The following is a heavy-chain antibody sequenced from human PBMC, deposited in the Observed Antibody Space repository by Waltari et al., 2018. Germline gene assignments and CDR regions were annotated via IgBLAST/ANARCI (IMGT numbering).Heavy chain of an antibody. V-gene: IGHV1-3*04. J-gene: IGHJ4*02. CDR1: GYPFNDYG. CDR2: IKTSTGNT. Sequence: QVQLVQSGAEVKAPGASVKVSCKTFGYPFNDYGLHWVRQAPGQGLEWMGWIKTSTGNTKYSQKFQVRVTLNRDSSATTAYMDVSSLKSEDTAIYYCARGGETWNRLETHFDYWGQGTLVTVSA. D-gene: IGHD1-1*01. CDR3: ARGGETWNRLETHFDY.